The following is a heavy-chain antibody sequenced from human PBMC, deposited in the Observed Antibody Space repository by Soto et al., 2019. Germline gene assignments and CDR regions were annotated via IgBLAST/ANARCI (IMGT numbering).Heavy chain of an antibody. Sequence: QVQLQESGPGLVKPSQTLSLTCTVSGGSISSGGYYWSWIRQHPGKGLEWIGYIYYGGSTYYNPSLKSRFTISVDTSKNQFSLKLSSVTAADTAVYYCARDYRASYPAYYYYGMDVWGQGTTVTVSS. V-gene: IGHV4-31*03. CDR1: GGSISSGGYY. J-gene: IGHJ6*02. CDR2: IYYGGST. CDR3: ARDYRASYPAYYYYGMDV. D-gene: IGHD3-16*02.